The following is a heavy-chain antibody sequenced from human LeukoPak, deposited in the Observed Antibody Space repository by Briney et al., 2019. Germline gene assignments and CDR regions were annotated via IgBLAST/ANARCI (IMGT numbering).Heavy chain of an antibody. J-gene: IGHJ4*02. CDR2: INSGSDII. CDR3: AKDCYDSSGYCGFDY. V-gene: IGHV3-11*01. CDR1: GFTFSGYY. D-gene: IGHD3-22*01. Sequence: PGGSLRLSCAASGFTFSGYYMSWIRQAPGKGLEWVSHINSGSDIIYNADSVKGRFTISRDNAETSLYLQMNSLRADDTAVYFCAKDCYDSSGYCGFDYWGQGTLVTVSS.